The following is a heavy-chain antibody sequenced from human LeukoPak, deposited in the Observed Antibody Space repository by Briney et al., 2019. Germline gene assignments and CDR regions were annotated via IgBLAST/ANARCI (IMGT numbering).Heavy chain of an antibody. J-gene: IGHJ4*02. Sequence: GGSLRLSCAASGFTFSSYGRHWVRQAPGKGLEWVAFIRYGGSNKYYADSVKGRFTISRDNSKNTLYLQMNCLRAEDTAVYYCAKMGDIVVVPAAILEGDDDYWGQGTLVTVSS. CDR2: IRYGGSNK. CDR1: GFTFSSYG. D-gene: IGHD2-2*02. V-gene: IGHV3-30*02. CDR3: AKMGDIVVVPAAILEGDDDY.